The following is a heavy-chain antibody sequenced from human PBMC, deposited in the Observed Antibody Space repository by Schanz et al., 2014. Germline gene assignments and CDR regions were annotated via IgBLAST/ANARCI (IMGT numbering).Heavy chain of an antibody. Sequence: QVHLVQSGAEVHKPGASLKISCKASGYTFTNFFLHWVRQAPGQGLEWMGIINPSGGSTTYAQKFQGRVTMTRDTSTSTAYMELTSLRSEDTAVYYCARDGGEVVRGVIEGVNHYYYGMDVWGQGTTVTVSS. V-gene: IGHV1-46*03. CDR2: INPSGGST. CDR3: ARDGGEVVRGVIEGVNHYYYGMDV. CDR1: GYTFTNFF. D-gene: IGHD3-10*01. J-gene: IGHJ6*02.